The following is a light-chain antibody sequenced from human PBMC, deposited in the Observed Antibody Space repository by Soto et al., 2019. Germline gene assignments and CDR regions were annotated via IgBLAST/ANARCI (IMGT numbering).Light chain of an antibody. CDR3: QQYNNRPLN. Sequence: ELVLTQSPGTLSLSPGALATLSCRGSQSVSNNYLAWYQQKPGQAPRLLIYGASTRATGIPARFSGSGSGTEFTLIISSLQSEDFAGYYCQQYNNRPLNCGGGTKGDIK. J-gene: IGKJ4*01. CDR2: GAS. CDR1: QSVSNN. V-gene: IGKV3-15*01.